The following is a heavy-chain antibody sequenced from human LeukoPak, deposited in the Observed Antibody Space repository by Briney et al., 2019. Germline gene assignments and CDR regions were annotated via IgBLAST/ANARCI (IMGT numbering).Heavy chain of an antibody. D-gene: IGHD3-22*01. Sequence: PGGSLRLSCAASGFTFSSYAMSWVRQAPGKGLEWVSAISGSGGSTYYADSVKGRFTISRDNSKNTLYLQMNSLRAEDTAVYYCAKDLYYDSSGYGNHLGTDYWGQGTLVTVSS. V-gene: IGHV3-23*01. CDR2: ISGSGGST. CDR1: GFTFSSYA. CDR3: AKDLYYDSSGYGNHLGTDY. J-gene: IGHJ4*02.